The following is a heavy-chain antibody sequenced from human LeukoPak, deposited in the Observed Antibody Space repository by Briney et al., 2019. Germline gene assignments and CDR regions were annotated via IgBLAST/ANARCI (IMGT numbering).Heavy chain of an antibody. D-gene: IGHD4-17*01. Sequence: PSETLSLTCAVYGGSFSGYYWSWIRQPPGKGLEWIGSIYYSGSTYYNPSLKSRVTISVDTSKNQFSLKLSSVTAADTAVYYCARHVGTTVTQPGAFDIWGQGTMVTVSS. CDR3: ARHVGTTVTQPGAFDI. CDR2: IYYSGST. CDR1: GGSFSGYY. J-gene: IGHJ3*02. V-gene: IGHV4-34*01.